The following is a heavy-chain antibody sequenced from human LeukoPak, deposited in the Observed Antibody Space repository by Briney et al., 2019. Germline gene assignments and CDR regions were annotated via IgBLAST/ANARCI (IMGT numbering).Heavy chain of an antibody. Sequence: SETLSLTCTVSGGSVSSRSYSWSWIRQPPGKGLEWIGYIYYSGSTNYSPSLKSRVTISVDTSKNQFSLKLSSVTAADTAVFYCARGFYDVLTGYPCYFDCWGQGILVTVSS. V-gene: IGHV4-61*01. CDR1: GGSVSSRSYS. CDR3: ARGFYDVLTGYPCYFDC. CDR2: IYYSGST. J-gene: IGHJ4*02. D-gene: IGHD3-9*01.